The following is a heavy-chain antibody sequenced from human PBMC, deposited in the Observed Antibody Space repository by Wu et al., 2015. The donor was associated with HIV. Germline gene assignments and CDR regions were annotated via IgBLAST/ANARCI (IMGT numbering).Heavy chain of an antibody. CDR2: INPNSGGT. CDR3: ARVAAVAATRYYFDY. Sequence: QVQLVQSGAEVKKPGASVKVSCKASGYTFTGYYMHWVRQAPGQGLEWMGWINPNSGGTNYAQKFQGRVTMTRDTSISTAYMELSRLRSDDTAVYYCARVAAVAATRYYFDYWGQGTLVTVSS. V-gene: IGHV1-2*02. D-gene: IGHD6-19*01. J-gene: IGHJ4*02. CDR1: GYTFTGYY.